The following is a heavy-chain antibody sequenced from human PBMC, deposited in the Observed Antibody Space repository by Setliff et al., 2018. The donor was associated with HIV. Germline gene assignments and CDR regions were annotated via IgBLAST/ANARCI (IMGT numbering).Heavy chain of an antibody. CDR2: IYYSGST. D-gene: IGHD2-15*01. CDR3: ASRGYCSGGSCYIYYYYCGMDV. CDR1: GGSISSSSYY. Sequence: SETLSLTCTVSGGSISSSSYYWGWIRQPPGKGLEWIGSIYYSGSTYYNPSLKSRVTISVDTSKNQFSLKLSSVTAADTAVYYCASRGYCSGGSCYIYYYYCGMDVWGQGTTVTVS. J-gene: IGHJ6*02. V-gene: IGHV4-39*01.